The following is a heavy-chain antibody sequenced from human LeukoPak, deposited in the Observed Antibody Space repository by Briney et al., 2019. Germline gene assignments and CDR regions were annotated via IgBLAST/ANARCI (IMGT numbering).Heavy chain of an antibody. V-gene: IGHV1-8*01. CDR1: GYTFPIYD. J-gene: IGHJ3*02. D-gene: IGHD1-26*01. CDR3: ARDVREGARAAFDI. Sequence: ASVKVSCKASGYTFPIYDMNWVRQDTGEGREWMGWMKPNSGNTGYTQKFQGRVTMPRNTSISTASMELSSLRSEDTAVYYCARDVREGARAAFDIWGQGTMVTVSS. CDR2: MKPNSGNT.